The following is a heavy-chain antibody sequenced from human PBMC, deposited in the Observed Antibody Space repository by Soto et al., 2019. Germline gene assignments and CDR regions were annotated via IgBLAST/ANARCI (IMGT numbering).Heavy chain of an antibody. CDR1: GGSISSGGSS. Sequence: QLQLQESGSGLVKPSQTLSLTCAVSGGSISSGGSSWSWIRQPPGKGLEWIGYIYHSGSTYYNPSRTSRVTIPVDRSKNQSSLKLRSVTAADTAVYYCTREGDSSGPVALGYWGQGTLVTVSS. J-gene: IGHJ4*02. CDR2: IYHSGST. D-gene: IGHD6-19*01. V-gene: IGHV4-30-2*01. CDR3: TREGDSSGPVALGY.